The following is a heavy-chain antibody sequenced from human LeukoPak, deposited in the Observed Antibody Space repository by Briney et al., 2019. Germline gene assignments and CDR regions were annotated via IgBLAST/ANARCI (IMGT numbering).Heavy chain of an antibody. D-gene: IGHD2-2*01. CDR2: INPNSGGT. J-gene: IGHJ6*03. Sequence: GASVKVTCKASGYTFTGYYMHWVRQAPGQGLEWMGWINPNSGGTNYAQKFQGRVTMTRDTSISTAYMELSRLRSDDTAVYYCARVHCSSTSCYAGIYYMDVWGKGTTVTVSS. CDR1: GYTFTGYY. V-gene: IGHV1-2*02. CDR3: ARVHCSSTSCYAGIYYMDV.